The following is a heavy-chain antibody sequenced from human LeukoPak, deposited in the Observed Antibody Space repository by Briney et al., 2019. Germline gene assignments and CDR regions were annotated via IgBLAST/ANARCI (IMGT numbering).Heavy chain of an antibody. Sequence: GGSLRLSCAASGFTFSTYAMSWVRQAPGKGLEWVSAISGSGGSTYYADSVKGRFTISRDNSKNTLYLQMKSLRAGDTAVYYCAKCLVATIPEYWGQGTLVTVSS. D-gene: IGHD5-12*01. J-gene: IGHJ4*02. CDR1: GFTFSTYA. V-gene: IGHV3-23*01. CDR2: ISGSGGST. CDR3: AKCLVATIPEY.